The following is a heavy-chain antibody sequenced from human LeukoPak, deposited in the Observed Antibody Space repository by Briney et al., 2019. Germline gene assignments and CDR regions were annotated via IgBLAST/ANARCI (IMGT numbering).Heavy chain of an antibody. J-gene: IGHJ4*02. CDR1: GFTFSSSS. Sequence: GGSLRLSCAASGFTFSSSSMNWVRQAPGKGLEWVSYISSSSSTIYYADSVRGRFAISRDNAENSLYLQMNSLRDEDTAVYHCASGHDYWGQGTLVTVSS. CDR2: ISSSSSTI. CDR3: ASGHDY. V-gene: IGHV3-48*02.